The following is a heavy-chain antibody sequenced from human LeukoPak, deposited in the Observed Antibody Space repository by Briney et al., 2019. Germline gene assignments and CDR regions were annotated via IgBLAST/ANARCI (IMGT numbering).Heavy chain of an antibody. CDR2: IHYSGST. Sequence: SETLSLTCTVSGGSISRYYWSWIRQPPGKGLEWIGYIHYSGSTNSNPSLKSRVTISVDTPKNQFSLKLRSVTAADTAVYYCARDLDNSGWYVFDNWGQGNLVTVSS. J-gene: IGHJ4*02. D-gene: IGHD6-19*01. CDR1: GGSISRYY. CDR3: ARDLDNSGWYVFDN. V-gene: IGHV4-59*01.